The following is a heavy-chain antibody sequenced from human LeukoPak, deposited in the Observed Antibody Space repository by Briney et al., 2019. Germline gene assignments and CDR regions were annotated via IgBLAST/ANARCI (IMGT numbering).Heavy chain of an antibody. CDR2: IKQDGSEK. J-gene: IGHJ4*02. Sequence: GGSLRLSCAASGFTFSSYWMSWVRQAPGKGLEWVASIKQDGSEKYYVDSVKGRFTISRDNAKNSLYLQMNSLRAEDTAVYYCARLGYCSGGSCYSCIDYWGQGTLVTVSS. CDR1: GFTFSSYW. V-gene: IGHV3-7*01. D-gene: IGHD2-15*01. CDR3: ARLGYCSGGSCYSCIDY.